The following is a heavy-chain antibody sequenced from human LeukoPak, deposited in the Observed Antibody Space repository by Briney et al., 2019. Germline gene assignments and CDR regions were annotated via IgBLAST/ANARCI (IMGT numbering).Heavy chain of an antibody. CDR3: AREEPELDAFDI. Sequence: ASETLSLTCTVSGGSISSYYWSWIRQPAGKGLEWIGRIYTSGSTNYNPSLRSRVTISVDTSKNQFSLKLSSVTAADTAVYYCAREEPELDAFDIWGQGTMVTVSS. D-gene: IGHD1-14*01. CDR2: IYTSGST. CDR1: GGSISSYY. J-gene: IGHJ3*02. V-gene: IGHV4-4*07.